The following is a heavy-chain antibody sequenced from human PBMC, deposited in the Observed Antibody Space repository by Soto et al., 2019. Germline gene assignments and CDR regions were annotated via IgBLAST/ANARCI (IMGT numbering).Heavy chain of an antibody. D-gene: IGHD4-4*01. V-gene: IGHV5-51*01. Sequence: GASLKISCKGSGYSFTSYWIGWVRQMPGKGLEWMGIIYPGDSDTRYSPSFQGQVTISADKSISTAYLQWSSLKASDTTMYYCTKLAPKVTKNSTSLAYWGQGTLVPVPS. J-gene: IGHJ4*02. CDR2: IYPGDSDT. CDR1: GYSFTSYW. CDR3: TKLAPKVTKNSTSLAY.